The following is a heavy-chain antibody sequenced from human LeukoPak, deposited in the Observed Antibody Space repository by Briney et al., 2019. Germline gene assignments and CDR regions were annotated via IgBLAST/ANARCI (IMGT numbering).Heavy chain of an antibody. CDR3: ARVYLGVYYYGSSGYSHLDY. CDR1: GYTFTDYY. V-gene: IGHV1-2*02. D-gene: IGHD3-22*01. CDR2: INPNSGGT. J-gene: IGHJ4*02. Sequence: ASVKVSCXASGYTFTDYYMHWVRQARGQGLEWMGWINPNSGGTNYAQKFQVRVTMTRDTSISTAYMELSRLRSDDTAVYYCARVYLGVYYYGSSGYSHLDYWGQGTLVTVSS.